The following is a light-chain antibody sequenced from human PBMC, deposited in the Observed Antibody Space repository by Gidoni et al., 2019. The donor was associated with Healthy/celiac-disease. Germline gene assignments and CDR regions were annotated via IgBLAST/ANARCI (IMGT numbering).Light chain of an antibody. V-gene: IGKV1-39*01. Sequence: DIQLTQSASCLSASVGDRVTITCRESQSISSYLNWYQQKPGKATKLLIYSASSLQSGVPSRFRGCGSGTDFTLTISSLQPEDFETYYCQQSYSSPFGQGTKLEIK. CDR3: QQSYSSP. CDR1: QSISSY. J-gene: IGKJ2*01. CDR2: SAS.